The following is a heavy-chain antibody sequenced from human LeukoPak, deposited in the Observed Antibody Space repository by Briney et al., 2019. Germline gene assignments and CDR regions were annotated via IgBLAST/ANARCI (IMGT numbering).Heavy chain of an antibody. CDR3: AKLTYYYGSGSYFFTY. V-gene: IGHV3-23*01. J-gene: IGHJ4*02. CDR1: GFTFSSYA. D-gene: IGHD3-10*01. CDR2: ISGSGGST. Sequence: GGSLRLSCAASGFTFSSYAMSWVRQAPGKGLEWVSAISGSGGSTYYADSVKGRFTISRDNSKSTLYLQMNSLRAEDTAVYYCAKLTYYYGSGSYFFTYWGQGTLVTVSS.